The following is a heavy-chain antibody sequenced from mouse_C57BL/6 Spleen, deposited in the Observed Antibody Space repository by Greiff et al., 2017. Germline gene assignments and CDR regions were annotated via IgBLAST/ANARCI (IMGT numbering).Heavy chain of an antibody. D-gene: IGHD2-2*01. CDR2: IWSGGST. Sequence: QVQLQQSGPGLVQPSQSLSITCTVSGFSLTSYGVHWVRQSPGKGLEWLGVIWSGGSTDYNAAFISRLSISKDNSTSQVFFKMNSLQADDTAIYYCASYGYDGGYYFDYGGQGTTLTVSS. CDR3: ASYGYDGGYYFDY. J-gene: IGHJ2*01. V-gene: IGHV2-2*01. CDR1: GFSLTSYG.